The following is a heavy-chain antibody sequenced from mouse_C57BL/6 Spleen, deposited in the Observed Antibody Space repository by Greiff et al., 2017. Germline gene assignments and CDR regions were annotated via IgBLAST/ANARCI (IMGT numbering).Heavy chain of an antibody. CDR2: INPNNGGT. D-gene: IGHD2-10*02. V-gene: IGHV1-18*01. J-gene: IGHJ2*01. Sequence: VQLQQSGPELVKPGASVKIPCKASGYTFTDYNMDWVKQSHGKSLEWIGDINPNNGGTIYNQKFKGKATLIVDKSSSTAYMELRSLTSEDTAVYYCARRARYGNVFDYWGQGTTLTVSS. CDR3: ARRARYGNVFDY. CDR1: GYTFTDYN.